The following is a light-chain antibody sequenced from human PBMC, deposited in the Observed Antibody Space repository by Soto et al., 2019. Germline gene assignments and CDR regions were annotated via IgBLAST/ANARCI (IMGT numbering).Light chain of an antibody. Sequence: EIVLTQSPGTLSLSPGERATLSCRASQSVSSFYLAWYQQKPGQAPRLLIYDVSSRATGMPDRFSGSGSGTDFTLTISRLEPEDFAVYYCQQYGSSPTFGQGTKVEIK. CDR3: QQYGSSPT. CDR2: DVS. CDR1: QSVSSFY. J-gene: IGKJ1*01. V-gene: IGKV3-20*01.